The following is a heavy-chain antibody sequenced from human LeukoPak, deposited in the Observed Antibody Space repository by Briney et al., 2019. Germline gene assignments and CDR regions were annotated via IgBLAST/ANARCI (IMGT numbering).Heavy chain of an antibody. J-gene: IGHJ4*02. CDR3: AKDPMTTVTTVDSD. CDR2: ISYDGSNK. CDR1: GFTFSSYA. Sequence: GGSLRLSCAASGFTFSSYAMHWVRQAPGKGLEWVAVISYDGSNKYYADSVKGRFTISRDNSKNTLYLQMDSLRAEDTAVYYCAKDPMTTVTTVDSDWGQGALVTVSS. V-gene: IGHV3-30*04. D-gene: IGHD4-17*01.